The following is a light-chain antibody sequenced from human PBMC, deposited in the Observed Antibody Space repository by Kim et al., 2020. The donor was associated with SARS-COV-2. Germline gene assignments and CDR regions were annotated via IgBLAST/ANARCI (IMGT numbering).Light chain of an antibody. CDR1: SPNIGAGYD. V-gene: IGLV1-40*01. Sequence: QSVLTQPPSVSAAPGQRVTISCTGSSPNIGAGYDVHWYQQVPGTAPKLLVYDNTKRPSGVPDRFSGSNSGTSASLAITGLQAEDEADYHCQAYDSSLSGSWVFGGGTKVTVL. CDR3: QAYDSSLSGSWV. J-gene: IGLJ3*02. CDR2: DNT.